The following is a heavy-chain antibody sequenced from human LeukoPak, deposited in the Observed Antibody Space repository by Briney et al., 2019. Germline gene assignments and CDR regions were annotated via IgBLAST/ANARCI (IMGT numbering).Heavy chain of an antibody. D-gene: IGHD3-10*01. Sequence: ASVKVSCKASGYTFTGYYMHWVRQAPGQGLEWMGWINPNSGGTNYAQKFQGRVTMTRDTSISTAYMELSRLRSDDTAVYYCARGPMVRGVIIPIDYGGQGTLVTVSS. CDR2: INPNSGGT. V-gene: IGHV1-2*02. CDR3: ARGPMVRGVIIPIDY. J-gene: IGHJ4*02. CDR1: GYTFTGYY.